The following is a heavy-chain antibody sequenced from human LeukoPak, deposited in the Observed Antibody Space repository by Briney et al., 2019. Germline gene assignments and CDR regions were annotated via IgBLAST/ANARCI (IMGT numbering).Heavy chain of an antibody. J-gene: IGHJ4*02. Sequence: GGSLRLSCAASGFTVSSNYMSWVRQAPGKGLEWVSVIYSGGSTYYADSVKGRFTISRDNSKNTLYLHLNSLRAEDTAVYYCAREPPGDYEGYFDYWGQGTLVTVSS. V-gene: IGHV3-66*01. CDR1: GFTVSSNY. D-gene: IGHD4-17*01. CDR3: AREPPGDYEGYFDY. CDR2: IYSGGST.